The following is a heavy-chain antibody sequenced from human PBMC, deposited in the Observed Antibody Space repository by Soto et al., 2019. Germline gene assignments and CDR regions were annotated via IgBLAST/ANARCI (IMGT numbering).Heavy chain of an antibody. Sequence: GPGLLRPSETLSLTCAVSRGSVSSDLFYSSWIRHPPGKGLEWIGYTHNSRSTNYNTSLKSRVTMSVDTPTNQFFLKLTSVTAADTAVSYCAREKRAGIGFDSWGQGTLVTVSS. J-gene: IGHJ5*01. CDR1: RGSVSSDLFY. V-gene: IGHV4-61*01. CDR3: AREKRAGIGFDS. CDR2: THNSRST. D-gene: IGHD3-10*01.